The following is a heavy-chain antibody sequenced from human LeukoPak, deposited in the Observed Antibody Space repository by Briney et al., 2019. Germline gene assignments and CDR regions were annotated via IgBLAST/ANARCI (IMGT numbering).Heavy chain of an antibody. CDR2: IIPIFGTA. CDR1: GGTFSSYA. Sequence: SVKVSCKASGGTFSSYAISWVRQAPGQGLEWMGGIIPIFGTANYAQKFQGRVTITADKSTSTAYMELSSLRSEDTAVYYWVPEVVPAARGEETTVTSGYWGQGTLVTVSS. D-gene: IGHD2-2*01. CDR3: VPEVVPAARGEETTVTSGY. V-gene: IGHV1-69*06. J-gene: IGHJ4*02.